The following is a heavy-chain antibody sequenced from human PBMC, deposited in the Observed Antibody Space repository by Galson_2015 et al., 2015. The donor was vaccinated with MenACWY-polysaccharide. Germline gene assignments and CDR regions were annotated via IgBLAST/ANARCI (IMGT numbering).Heavy chain of an antibody. CDR3: ARGGRAVSNRNWFDP. CDR2: ISSDGSST. CDR1: GFTFSSYW. J-gene: IGHJ5*02. Sequence: SLRLSCAASGFTFSSYWMHWVRQVPGKGLVWVSRISSDGSSTSYADSVKGRFTISRDNAKNTLHLQMNSLRVEDTAVYYCARGGRAVSNRNWFDPWGQGTLVTVSS. V-gene: IGHV3-74*01. D-gene: IGHD3-16*01.